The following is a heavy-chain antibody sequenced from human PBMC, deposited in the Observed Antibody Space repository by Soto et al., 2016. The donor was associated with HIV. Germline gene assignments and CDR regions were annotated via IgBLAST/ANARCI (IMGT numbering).Heavy chain of an antibody. D-gene: IGHD3-22*01. J-gene: IGHJ1*01. CDR3: ATDPYFYDSSSYPLRADYFED. CDR2: ISSSGGTT. Sequence: VKLLESGGKVVQTGGSLRLSCEVSGFTFSSYVMNWVRQVQGKGLEWVSGISSSGGTTSYADSVEGRFTISRDNSNNKLFLQMNNLTVDDTAIYYCATDPYFYDSSSYPLRADYFEDWDQGTPVTVSS. CDR1: GFTFSSYV. V-gene: IGHV3-23*01.